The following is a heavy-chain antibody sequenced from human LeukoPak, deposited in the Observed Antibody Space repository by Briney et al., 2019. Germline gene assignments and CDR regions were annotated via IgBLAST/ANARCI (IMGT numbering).Heavy chain of an antibody. CDR3: AREWFEGDRPFDY. CDR2: TYYRSKWYN. D-gene: IGHD3-16*01. CDR1: GDSVSSNSAA. J-gene: IGHJ4*02. Sequence: SQTLSLTCAISGDSVSSNSAAWNWIRRSPSRGLEWLGRTYYRSKWYNDYAVSVKSRITINPDTSKNQFSLQLNSVTPEDTAVYYCAREWFEGDRPFDYWGQGTLVTVSS. V-gene: IGHV6-1*01.